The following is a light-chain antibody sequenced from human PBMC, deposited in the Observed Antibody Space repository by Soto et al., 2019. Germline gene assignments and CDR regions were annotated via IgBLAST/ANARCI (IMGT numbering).Light chain of an antibody. V-gene: IGLV1-40*01. CDR3: QAYDDSLTAFV. CDR1: NSNIGAGYD. CDR2: GNR. Sequence: QSVLTQPPSVSGAPGQRVTISCTGTNSNIGAGYDVHWYQQLPGAAPKLVIFGNRNRPSGVPERFSGSKSGTSASLAITVLQAEDEADYYCQAYDDSLTAFVFGGGTKLTVL. J-gene: IGLJ3*02.